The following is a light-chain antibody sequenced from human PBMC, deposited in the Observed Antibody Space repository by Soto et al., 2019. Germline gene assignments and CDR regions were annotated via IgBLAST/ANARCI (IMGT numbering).Light chain of an antibody. J-gene: IGKJ1*01. CDR2: GAS. CDR3: QQYFEWPPMT. V-gene: IGKV3-15*01. Sequence: EVVMTQSPATLSVSPGERATLSCRASETVATNLAWYQQKPGQAPRLLISGASTRAAGISDRFRGSGSGTEFTLTISNLRSEDSAIYYCQQYFEWPPMTFGQGTKVEI. CDR1: ETVATN.